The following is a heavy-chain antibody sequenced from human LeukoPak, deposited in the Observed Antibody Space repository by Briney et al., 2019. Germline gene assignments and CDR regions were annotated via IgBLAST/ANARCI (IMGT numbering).Heavy chain of an antibody. CDR1: GFTFSSYE. J-gene: IGHJ3*02. CDR2: ISSSGSTI. V-gene: IGHV3-48*03. D-gene: IGHD5-12*01. CDR3: ARDRSPIVATTDAFDI. Sequence: PGGSLRLSCAASGFTFSSYEMNWVRQAPGKGLEWVSYISSSGSTIYYADSVKGRSTISRDNAKNSLYLQMNSLRAEDTAVYYCARDRSPIVATTDAFDIWGQGTMVTVSS.